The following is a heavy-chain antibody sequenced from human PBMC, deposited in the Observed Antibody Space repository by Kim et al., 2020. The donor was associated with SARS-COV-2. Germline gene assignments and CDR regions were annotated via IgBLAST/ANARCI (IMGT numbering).Heavy chain of an antibody. CDR1: GGTFSSYA. J-gene: IGHJ4*02. Sequence: SVKVSCKASGGTFSSYAISWVRQAPGQGLEWMGRIIPILGIANYAQKFQGRVTITADKSTSTAYMELSSLRSEDTAVYYCARDSFLWFGPTTNFAGFDYWGQGTLVTVSS. CDR2: IIPILGIA. V-gene: IGHV1-69*04. CDR3: ARDSFLWFGPTTNFAGFDY. D-gene: IGHD3-10*01.